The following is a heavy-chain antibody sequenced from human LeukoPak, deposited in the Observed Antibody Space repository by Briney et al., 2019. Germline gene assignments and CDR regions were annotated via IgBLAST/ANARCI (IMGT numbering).Heavy chain of an antibody. J-gene: IGHJ6*03. CDR2: ISWDGGST. CDR1: GFTFDDYT. Sequence: GGSLRLSCAASGFTFDDYTMHWVRQAPGKGLEWVSLISWDGGSTYYVDSVKGRFTISRDNAKNSLYLQMNSLRAEDTAVYYCARDQGYYYYIDVWGKGTTVTVSS. V-gene: IGHV3-43*01. CDR3: ARDQGYYYYIDV.